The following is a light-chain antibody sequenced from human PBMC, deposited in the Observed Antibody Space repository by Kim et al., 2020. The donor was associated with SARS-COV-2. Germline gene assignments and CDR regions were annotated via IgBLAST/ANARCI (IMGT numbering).Light chain of an antibody. V-gene: IGKV3-20*01. Sequence: SPGESASLSCRASQSVSSSYLAWYQQKPGQAPRLLIYGASSRATGIPDRFSGSGSGTDFTLTISRLEPEDFAVYYCQHYGTSPRTFGPGTKVDIK. CDR1: QSVSSSY. CDR3: QHYGTSPRT. J-gene: IGKJ3*01. CDR2: GAS.